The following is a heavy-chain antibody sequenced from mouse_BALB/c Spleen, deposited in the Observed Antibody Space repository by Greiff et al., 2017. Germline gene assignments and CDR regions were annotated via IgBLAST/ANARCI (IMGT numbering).Heavy chain of an antibody. V-gene: IGHV5-6-2*01. CDR1: GFTFSSYY. D-gene: IGHD1-1*01. Sequence: EVQLVESGGGLVKLGGSLKLSCAASGFTFSSYYMSWVRQTPEKRLELVAAINSNGGSTYYPDTVKGRFTISRDNAKNTLYLQMSSLKSEDTALYYCARHRGSSYDWYFDVWGAGTTVTVSS. J-gene: IGHJ1*01. CDR2: INSNGGST. CDR3: ARHRGSSYDWYFDV.